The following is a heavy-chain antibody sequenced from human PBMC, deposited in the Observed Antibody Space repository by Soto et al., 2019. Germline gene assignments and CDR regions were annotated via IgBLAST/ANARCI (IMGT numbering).Heavy chain of an antibody. CDR2: IRGSGGGSHTL. V-gene: IGHV3-23*01. J-gene: IGHJ5*02. Sequence: GAVRLSCAAYGLTVSSYAISWVRGAAGEGRECVSIIRGSGGGSHTLYYTDAVKGRFTMSRDNDKNKMYLQMSSMRAEDSAVYYCANEGTTSTYNWFDPPAKGT. CDR1: GLTVSSYA. CDR3: ANEGTTSTYNWFDP. D-gene: IGHD2-2*01.